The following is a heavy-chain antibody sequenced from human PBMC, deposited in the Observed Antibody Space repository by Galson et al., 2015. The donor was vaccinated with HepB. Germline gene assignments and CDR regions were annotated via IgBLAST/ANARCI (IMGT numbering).Heavy chain of an antibody. CDR1: GFSFSAYG. Sequence: SLRLSCAASGFSFSAYGMHWVRQTPGKGLEWVAVMSNSGTFIRYADSMEGRFTISRDNSKNILYLQMNSLRAEDTAIYYCARDDEVANPFSHSFDLWGQGTTVAVSS. CDR2: MSNSGTFI. CDR3: ARDDEVANPFSHSFDL. V-gene: IGHV3-33*01. J-gene: IGHJ3*01. D-gene: IGHD2/OR15-2a*01.